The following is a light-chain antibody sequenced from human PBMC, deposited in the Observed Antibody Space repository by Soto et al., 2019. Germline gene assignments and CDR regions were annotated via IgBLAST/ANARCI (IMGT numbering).Light chain of an antibody. CDR3: HQYGGSPYT. CDR1: ARVGGRQ. V-gene: IGKV3-20*01. J-gene: IGKJ2*01. Sequence: LTPALGTLIVFPRDPATLSCSPRARVGGRQLGWYQQKPGHAPRLLIYNAASRASGIPDRFSGSGSGTDFTLAISRLEPEDFAVYYCHQYGGSPYTFGQGTKVDIK. CDR2: NAA.